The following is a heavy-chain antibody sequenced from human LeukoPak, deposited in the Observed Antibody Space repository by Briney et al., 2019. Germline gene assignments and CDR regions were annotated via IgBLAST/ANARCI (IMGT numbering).Heavy chain of an antibody. Sequence: PGRSLRPSCTASGFTFGDYAMSWVRQAPGKGLEWVGFIRSKAYGGTTEYAASVKGRFTISRDDSKSIAYLQMNSLKTEDTAVYYCTRYSWYYFDYWGQGTLVTVSS. CDR3: TRYSWYYFDY. CDR2: IRSKAYGGTT. D-gene: IGHD6-13*01. CDR1: GFTFGDYA. J-gene: IGHJ4*02. V-gene: IGHV3-49*04.